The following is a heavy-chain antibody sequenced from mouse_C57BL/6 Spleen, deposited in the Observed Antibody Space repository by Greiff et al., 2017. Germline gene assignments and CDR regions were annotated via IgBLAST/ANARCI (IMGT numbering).Heavy chain of an antibody. Sequence: VQLQQPGAELVRPGSSVKLSCKASGYTFTSYWMDWVKQRPGQGLEWIGNIYPSDSETHYNQKFKDKATLTVDKSSSTAYMQLSSLTSEDSAVYYCARRDYSNPAEFAYWGQGTLVTVSA. CDR1: GYTFTSYW. V-gene: IGHV1-61*01. CDR3: ARRDYSNPAEFAY. CDR2: IYPSDSET. D-gene: IGHD2-5*01. J-gene: IGHJ3*01.